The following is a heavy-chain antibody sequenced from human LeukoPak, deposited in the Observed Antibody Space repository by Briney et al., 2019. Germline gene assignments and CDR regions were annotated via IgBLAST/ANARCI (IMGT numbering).Heavy chain of an antibody. V-gene: IGHV3-21*01. Sequence: GGSLRLSCAASGFTFSSYSMNWVRQAPGKGLEWVSSISSGSTYMYYADSVKGRFTISRDNAQNSMYLQMNSLRAEDTAVYYCARDSNDSSGWSEDYWGQGTLVTVSS. CDR3: ARDSNDSSGWSEDY. D-gene: IGHD3-22*01. CDR2: ISSGSTYM. CDR1: GFTFSSYS. J-gene: IGHJ4*02.